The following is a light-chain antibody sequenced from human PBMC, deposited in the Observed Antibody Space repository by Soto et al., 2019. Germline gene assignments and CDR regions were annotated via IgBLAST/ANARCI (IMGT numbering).Light chain of an antibody. V-gene: IGLV2-8*01. CDR2: EVS. J-gene: IGLJ1*01. CDR3: SSYAGSNNV. CDR1: SSDVGGYKY. Sequence: QSALTQPPSASGSPGQSVTISCTGTSSDVGGYKYVSWYQQHPGKAPKLMIYEVSQRPSGVPDRFSGSKSGNTASLTVSGLQAEDEADYYCSSYAGSNNVFGTGTKLTVL.